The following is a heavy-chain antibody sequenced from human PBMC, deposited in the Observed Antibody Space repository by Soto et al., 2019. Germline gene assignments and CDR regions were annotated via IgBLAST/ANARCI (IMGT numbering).Heavy chain of an antibody. V-gene: IGHV3-30*03. D-gene: IGHD3-3*01. CDR1: GFTFSSYG. CDR3: ARATYYAYGMDV. Sequence: LRLSCAVSGFTFSSYGMHWVRQAPGKGLEWVAVISYDGSNKYFADSVKGRFTISRDNSKNTLYLQMNSLRAEDTAVYYCARATYYAYGMDVWGQGTTVTVSS. CDR2: ISYDGSNK. J-gene: IGHJ6*02.